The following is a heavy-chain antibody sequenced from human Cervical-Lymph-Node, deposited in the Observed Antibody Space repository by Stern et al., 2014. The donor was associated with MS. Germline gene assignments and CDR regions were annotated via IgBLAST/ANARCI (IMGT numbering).Heavy chain of an antibody. CDR1: GG. V-gene: IGHV1-69*06. J-gene: IGHJ5*02. CDR3: ARGTGDNWFDP. CDR2: IIRPVGTA. D-gene: IGHD3-10*01. Sequence: QVQLVQSGADVKKPGSAVRVSCKASGGVSWLRQAPGQGLEYMGGIIRPVGTAHYAQRFQGRLTITADTSRNTTYMELRSLRSDDTAVYYCARGTGDNWFDPWCQGTLVSVSS.